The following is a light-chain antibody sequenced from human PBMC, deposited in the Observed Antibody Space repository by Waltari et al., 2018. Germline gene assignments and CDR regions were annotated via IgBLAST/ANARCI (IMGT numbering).Light chain of an antibody. J-gene: IGKJ1*01. CDR1: QSIRSW. Sequence: DIQMTQSPSTLSASVGDRVTITCRASQSIRSWLAWYQQKPGKAPKLLIYKASSLESGVPSRFSGSGSGTEFTLTISILQPDDFATYYCQQYNSYSPTWTFGQGTKVEIK. V-gene: IGKV1-5*03. CDR2: KAS. CDR3: QQYNSYSPTWT.